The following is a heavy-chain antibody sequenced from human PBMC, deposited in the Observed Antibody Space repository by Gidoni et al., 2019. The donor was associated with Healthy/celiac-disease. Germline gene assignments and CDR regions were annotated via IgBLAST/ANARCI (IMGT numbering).Heavy chain of an antibody. Sequence: EVQLVESGGGLVKPRGSLRVSGAASGFTFSSYSMNWVRQAPGKGLGWVSSISSSRSYIYYADSVKGRFTISRDNAKNSLYLQMNSLRAEDTAVYYCAREQQLGTGWYFDLWGRGTLVTVSS. CDR2: ISSSRSYI. CDR1: GFTFSSYS. CDR3: AREQQLGTGWYFDL. J-gene: IGHJ2*01. D-gene: IGHD6-13*01. V-gene: IGHV3-21*01.